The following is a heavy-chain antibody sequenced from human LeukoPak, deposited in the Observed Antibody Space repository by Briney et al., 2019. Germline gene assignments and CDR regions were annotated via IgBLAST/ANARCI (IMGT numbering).Heavy chain of an antibody. CDR2: INSDGSRT. D-gene: IGHD1-26*01. Sequence: PGGSLRLSRAASGFIFSNYWMHWVRQAPGKWLVWVSRINSDGSRTSYADSVKGRFTISRDNAKNTLYLQMNSLRDEDTAVYYCARGPPNSGGYYVGDYWGQGTLLTVSS. CDR1: GFIFSNYW. CDR3: ARGPPNSGGYYVGDY. J-gene: IGHJ4*02. V-gene: IGHV3-74*01.